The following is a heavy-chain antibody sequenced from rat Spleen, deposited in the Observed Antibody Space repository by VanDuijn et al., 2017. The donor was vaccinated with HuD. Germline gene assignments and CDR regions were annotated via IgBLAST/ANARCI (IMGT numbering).Heavy chain of an antibody. CDR2: ITNTGGST. V-gene: IGHV5-31*01. CDR3: ARHYYDGTYYYGFAY. J-gene: IGHJ3*01. CDR1: GFTFNNYW. Sequence: EVELVESGGGLVQPGRSMKLSCVASGFTFNNYWMTWIRQAPGKGLEWVASITNTGGSTYYPDSVKGRFTISRDNAKNTQYLQMDSLRSEDTATYYCARHYYDGTYYYGFAYWGQGTLVTVSS. D-gene: IGHD1-12*02.